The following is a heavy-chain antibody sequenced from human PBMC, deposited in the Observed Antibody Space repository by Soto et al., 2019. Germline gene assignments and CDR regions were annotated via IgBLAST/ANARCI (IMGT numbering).Heavy chain of an antibody. CDR2: IYYSGST. Sequence: SETLSLTCTVSGGSISSSSYYWGWIRQPPGKGLEWIGSIYYSGSTYYNPSLKSRVTISVDTSKNQFSLKLSSVTAADTAVYYCARHGTLVDTAMEDAFDIWGQGTMVTVSS. D-gene: IGHD5-18*01. J-gene: IGHJ3*02. CDR1: GGSISSSSYY. V-gene: IGHV4-39*01. CDR3: ARHGTLVDTAMEDAFDI.